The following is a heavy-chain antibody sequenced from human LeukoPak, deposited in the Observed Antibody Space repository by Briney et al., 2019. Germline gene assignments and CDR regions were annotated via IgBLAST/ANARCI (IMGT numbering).Heavy chain of an antibody. CDR3: ARGGGAVAEVYYGMDV. V-gene: IGHV3-48*04. CDR1: GFTFSSYS. J-gene: IGHJ6*02. D-gene: IGHD6-19*01. CDR2: ISSSSSTI. Sequence: GGSLRLSCAASGFTFSSYSMNWVRQAPGKGLEWVSYISSSSSTIYYADSVKGRFTISRDNAKNSLYLQMNSLRAEDTAVYYCARGGGAVAEVYYGMDVWGQGTTVTVSS.